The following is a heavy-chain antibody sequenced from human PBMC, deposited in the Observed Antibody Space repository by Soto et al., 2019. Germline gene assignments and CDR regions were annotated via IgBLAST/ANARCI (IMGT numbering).Heavy chain of an antibody. D-gene: IGHD3-22*01. V-gene: IGHV1-18*01. J-gene: IGHJ5*02. Sequence: ASVKVSCKASGYTFTSYGISWVRQAPGQGLEWMGWISAYNGNTNYARKLQGRVTMTTDTSTSTAYMELRSLRSDDTAVYYCAREYYYDSSGYNWFDPWGQGTLVTVSS. CDR3: AREYYYDSSGYNWFDP. CDR2: ISAYNGNT. CDR1: GYTFTSYG.